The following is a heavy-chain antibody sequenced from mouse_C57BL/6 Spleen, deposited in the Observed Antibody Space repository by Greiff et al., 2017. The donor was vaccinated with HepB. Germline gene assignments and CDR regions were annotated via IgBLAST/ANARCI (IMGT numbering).Heavy chain of an antibody. V-gene: IGHV2-2*01. Sequence: QVQLQQSGPGLVQPSQSLSITCTVSGFSLTSYGVHWVRQSPGKGLEWLGEIRSGGSTDYNAAFISRLSISKDNSKSHVFFKMNSLQADDTAIYYCARKVSNCVGWAMDYWGQGTSVTVSS. CDR2: IRSGGST. CDR3: ARKVSNCVGWAMDY. D-gene: IGHD2-5*01. CDR1: GFSLTSYG. J-gene: IGHJ4*01.